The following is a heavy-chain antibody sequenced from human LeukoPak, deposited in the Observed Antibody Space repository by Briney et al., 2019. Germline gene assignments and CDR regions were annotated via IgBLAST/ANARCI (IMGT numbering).Heavy chain of an antibody. CDR3: ARGRRAAPYYYYGMDV. CDR2: IYYSGST. J-gene: IGHJ6*02. D-gene: IGHD2-15*01. V-gene: IGHV4-39*01. Sequence: SETLYLTCTVSGGSISSSSYYWGWIRQPPGKGLEWIGSIYYSGSTYYNPSLKSRVTISVDTSKNQFSLKLSSVTAADTAVYYCARGRRAAPYYYYGMDVWGQGTTVTVSS. CDR1: GGSISSSSYY.